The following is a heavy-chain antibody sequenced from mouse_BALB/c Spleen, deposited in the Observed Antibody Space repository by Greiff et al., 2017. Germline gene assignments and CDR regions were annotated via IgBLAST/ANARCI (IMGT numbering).Heavy chain of an antibody. CDR2: ISSGSSTI. V-gene: IGHV5-17*02. J-gene: IGHJ3*01. Sequence: EVQRVESGGGLVQPGGSRKLSCAASGFTFSSFGMHWVRQAPEKGLEWVAYISSGSSTIYYADTVKGRFTISRDNPKNTLFLQMTSLRSEDTAMYYCASGAYWGQGTLVTVSA. CDR3: ASGAY. CDR1: GFTFSSFG.